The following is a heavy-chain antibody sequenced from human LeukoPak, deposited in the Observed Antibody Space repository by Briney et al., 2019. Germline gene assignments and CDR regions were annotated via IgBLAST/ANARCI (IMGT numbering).Heavy chain of an antibody. CDR1: GGTFSSYA. Sequence: SVKVSCKASGGTFSSYAISWVRQAPGQGLEWMGGIIPIFGTANYAQKFQGRVTITADESTSTAYMELSSLRSEDTAVYYCAREALRYFDWLPTVFDYWGQGTLVTVSS. J-gene: IGHJ4*02. D-gene: IGHD3-9*01. CDR2: IIPIFGTA. CDR3: AREALRYFDWLPTVFDY. V-gene: IGHV1-69*13.